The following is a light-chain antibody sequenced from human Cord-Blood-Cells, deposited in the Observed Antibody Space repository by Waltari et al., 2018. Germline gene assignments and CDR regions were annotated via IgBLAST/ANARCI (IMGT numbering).Light chain of an antibody. V-gene: IGLV2-23*01. CDR1: SRVVGSYNL. J-gene: IGLJ1*01. Sequence: QSALTQPASVSGSPGQSITIPCTGTSRVVGSYNLASWYQQHPGKAPKLMIYEGSKRPSGVSNRFSGSKSGNTASLTISGLQAEDEADYYCCSYAGSSTYVFGTGTKVTVL. CDR2: EGS. CDR3: CSYAGSSTYV.